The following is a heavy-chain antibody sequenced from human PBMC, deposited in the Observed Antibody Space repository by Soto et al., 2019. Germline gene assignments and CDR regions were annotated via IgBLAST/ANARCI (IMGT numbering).Heavy chain of an antibody. CDR2: IGSRTSDI. CDR1: GFTLIRHT. J-gene: IGHJ3*02. Sequence: PWGSLRLSCAASGFTLIRHTMNCCRHSPFKGLEWVSFIGSRTSDIYYADSVKGRFTISRDNAKSSLYLDLTRLRAEDTAVYFCVRDYYDTSGYPNTFDMWGQGTMVTVSS. CDR3: VRDYYDTSGYPNTFDM. V-gene: IGHV3-21*01. D-gene: IGHD3-22*01.